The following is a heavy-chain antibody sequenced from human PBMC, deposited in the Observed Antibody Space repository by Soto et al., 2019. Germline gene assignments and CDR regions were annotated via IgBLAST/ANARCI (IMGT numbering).Heavy chain of an antibody. CDR1: GGSITSGGSF. J-gene: IGHJ4*02. V-gene: IGHV4-31*03. CDR2: IGNSGAT. CDR3: ARGQRRGYSYGRYFDY. D-gene: IGHD5-18*01. Sequence: SLTCTFSGGSITSGGSFWSWIRQHPGKGPEWVAFIGNSGATSYNPSLASRVTISADTYKSQFSLNLSSVTAADTAVYYCARGQRRGYSYGRYFDYWGQGTLVTVSS.